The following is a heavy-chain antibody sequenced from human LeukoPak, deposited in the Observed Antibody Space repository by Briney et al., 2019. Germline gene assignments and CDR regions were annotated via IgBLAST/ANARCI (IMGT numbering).Heavy chain of an antibody. CDR1: VFTFSSYW. Sequence: GGSLRLSCAASVFTFSSYWMHWVRHAPGKGLVGGSRINSDGSTTTYADSVKRRFTISRDNAQNTLYLQMNSLRAEERAVYFCASRGAPSGLGSWGPGNLVTVSS. CDR2: INSDGSTT. CDR3: ASRGAPSGLGS. J-gene: IGHJ5*02. V-gene: IGHV3-74*01.